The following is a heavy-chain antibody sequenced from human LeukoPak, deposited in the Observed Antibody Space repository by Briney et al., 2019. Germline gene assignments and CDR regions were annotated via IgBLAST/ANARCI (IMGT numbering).Heavy chain of an antibody. CDR3: AADGSGYAQFDY. V-gene: IGHV4-34*01. Sequence: SETLSLTCAVYGGSFSGYYWSWIRQPPGKGLEWIGEINHSGSTNYNPSLKSRVTISVDTSKNQFSLKLSSVTAADTAVYYCAADGSGYAQFDYWAREPWSPSPQ. D-gene: IGHD5-12*01. CDR2: INHSGST. CDR1: GGSFSGYY. J-gene: IGHJ4*02.